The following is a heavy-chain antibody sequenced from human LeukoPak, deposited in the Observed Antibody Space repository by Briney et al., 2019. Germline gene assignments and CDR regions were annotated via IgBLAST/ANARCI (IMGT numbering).Heavy chain of an antibody. CDR2: ISYDVSNK. CDR1: GFTFSSYV. D-gene: IGHD2-15*01. CDR3: AREYCSGGSCYSGTKALDY. J-gene: IGHJ4*02. Sequence: GGSLRLSCAASGFTFSSYVMHWVRQAPGKGLEWVAVISYDVSNKYYADSVKGRFTISRDNSKNTLYLQMNSLRAEDTAVYYCAREYCSGGSCYSGTKALDYWGQGTLVTVSS. V-gene: IGHV3-30-3*01.